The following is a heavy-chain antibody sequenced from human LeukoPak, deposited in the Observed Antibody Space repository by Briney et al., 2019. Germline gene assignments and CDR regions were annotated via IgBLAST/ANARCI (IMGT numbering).Heavy chain of an antibody. D-gene: IGHD3-10*01. V-gene: IGHV4-59*12. J-gene: IGHJ5*02. CDR1: GGSISSYY. CDR3: ARLRTTITMVRGVIHNWFDP. CDR2: IYYSGST. Sequence: PSETLSLTCTVSGGSISSYYWSWIRQPPGKGLEWIGYIYYSGSTNYNPSLKSRVTISVDTSKNQFSLKLSSVTAADTAVYYCARLRTTITMVRGVIHNWFDPWGQGTLVTVSS.